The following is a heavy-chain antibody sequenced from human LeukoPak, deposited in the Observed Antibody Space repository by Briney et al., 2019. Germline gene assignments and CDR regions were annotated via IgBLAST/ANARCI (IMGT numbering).Heavy chain of an antibody. J-gene: IGHJ4*02. Sequence: SETLSLTCTVSGGSISYYYWSWIRQPPGKGLEWIGYIYYTGSTKYNPSLESRVTILVDTPKNQFSLKLRSVTAADTAVYYCARLSTVPGNWASEYWGQGTLVTVSP. V-gene: IGHV4-59*08. CDR2: IYYTGST. CDR3: ARLSTVPGNWASEY. D-gene: IGHD6-19*01. CDR1: GGSISYYY.